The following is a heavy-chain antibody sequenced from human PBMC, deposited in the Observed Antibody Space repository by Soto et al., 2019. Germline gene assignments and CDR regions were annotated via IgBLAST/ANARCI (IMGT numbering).Heavy chain of an antibody. CDR2: ITGNSGDI. Sequence: EVQLVESGGGLVQPGRSLRLSCAASGFIFDDYAMHWVRLTPGKGLEWVSGITGNSGDIGYADSVRGRFTISRDNAKTSLYLQMNSLRAEDTALYYCVKGLGIPVDGGGWYFDLWGRGTLVTVSS. D-gene: IGHD6-19*01. CDR3: VKGLGIPVDGGGWYFDL. CDR1: GFIFDDYA. V-gene: IGHV3-9*01. J-gene: IGHJ2*01.